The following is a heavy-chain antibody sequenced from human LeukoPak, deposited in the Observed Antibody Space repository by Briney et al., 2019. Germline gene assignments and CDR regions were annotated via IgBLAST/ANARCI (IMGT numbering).Heavy chain of an antibody. CDR2: IYSDGST. Sequence: GGALRLSCAASGFTVSSNYMSWVRQAPGKGLEWVSVIYSDGSTYYADSVKGRFTISRDNSKNTLYLQMNSLRAEDTAVYYCARGGAAAGPNDYWGQGTLVTVSS. J-gene: IGHJ4*02. D-gene: IGHD6-13*01. V-gene: IGHV3-53*01. CDR1: GFTVSSNY. CDR3: ARGGAAAGPNDY.